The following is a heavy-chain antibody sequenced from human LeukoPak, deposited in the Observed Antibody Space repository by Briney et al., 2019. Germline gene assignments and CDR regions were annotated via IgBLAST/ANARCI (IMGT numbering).Heavy chain of an antibody. V-gene: IGHV3-21*01. D-gene: IGHD3-3*01. CDR3: ATDRGWRTSGYYLYYFEY. Sequence: GGSLRLSCAASGFTFSSYSMNWVRQAPGKGLEWVSSISSSGSYIYYADSVKGRFTISRDNAKNSLYLQMGSLRAEDTAVYYCATDRGWRTSGYYLYYFEYWGQGTLVTYSS. J-gene: IGHJ4*02. CDR1: GFTFSSYS. CDR2: ISSSGSYI.